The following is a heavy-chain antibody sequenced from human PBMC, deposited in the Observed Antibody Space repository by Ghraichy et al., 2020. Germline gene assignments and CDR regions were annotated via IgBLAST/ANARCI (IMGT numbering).Heavy chain of an antibody. D-gene: IGHD4-17*01. Sequence: GGSLRLSCAASGFTFSTYDMNWIRQAPGKGLEWVSTISGSYGSTYYADSVKGRFTISRDDSKNMVYLQMNRLRAEDTALYYCAKVGDDYGDYGSFDSWGQGPLVTVSS. CDR1: GFTFSTYD. CDR2: ISGSYGST. J-gene: IGHJ4*02. CDR3: AKVGDDYGDYGSFDS. V-gene: IGHV3-23*01.